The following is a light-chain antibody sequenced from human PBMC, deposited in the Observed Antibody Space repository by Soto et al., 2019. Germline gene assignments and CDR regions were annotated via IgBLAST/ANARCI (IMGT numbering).Light chain of an antibody. CDR1: SSDVGGYNY. CDR3: SSYTSSSTLSVV. CDR2: EVS. V-gene: IGLV2-14*01. J-gene: IGLJ2*01. Sequence: QSALTQPASVSGSPGQPITISCTGTSSDVGGYNYVSWYQQHPGKAPKLMIYEVSNRPSGVSNRFSGSKSGNTASLTISGLQAEDEADYYCSSYTSSSTLSVVFGGGTKLTVL.